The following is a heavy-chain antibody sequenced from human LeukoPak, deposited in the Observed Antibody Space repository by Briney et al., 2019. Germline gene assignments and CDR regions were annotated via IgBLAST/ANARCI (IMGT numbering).Heavy chain of an antibody. Sequence: PSETLSLTCTVSGGSISSSSYYWGWIRQPPGKGLEWIGTIYYSGSTYYNPSLKSRVTISVYTSKNQFSLKLSSVTAADTAVYYCARGSAGRDSYYFDYWGQGTLVTVSS. CDR2: IYYSGST. CDR1: GGSISSSSYY. J-gene: IGHJ4*02. V-gene: IGHV4-39*01. CDR3: ARGSAGRDSYYFDY. D-gene: IGHD6-6*01.